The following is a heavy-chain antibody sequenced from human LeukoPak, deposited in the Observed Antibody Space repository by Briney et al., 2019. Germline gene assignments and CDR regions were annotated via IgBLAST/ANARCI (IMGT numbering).Heavy chain of an antibody. CDR1: GFTFSSYW. V-gene: IGHV3-74*01. Sequence: GGSLRLSCAASGFTFSSYWMHWVRQAPGKGLVWVSRINTDGSSTDYADSVKGRFTISRDNSRNTLFLEMSSLRAEDTAIYYCALNYGANLRPPFDAWGPGTLVTVSS. D-gene: IGHD4/OR15-4a*01. J-gene: IGHJ4*02. CDR3: ALNYGANLRPPFDA. CDR2: INTDGSST.